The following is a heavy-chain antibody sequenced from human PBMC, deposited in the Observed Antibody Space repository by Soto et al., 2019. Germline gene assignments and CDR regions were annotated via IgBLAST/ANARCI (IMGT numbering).Heavy chain of an antibody. CDR3: AKARRENYYYYGMDV. D-gene: IGHD6-6*01. CDR1: GFTFSSYA. V-gene: IGHV3-23*01. J-gene: IGHJ6*02. CDR2: ISGSGGST. Sequence: EVQLLESGGGLVQPGGSLRLSCAASGFTFSSYAMSWVRQAPGKGLEWVSAISGSGGSTYYADSVKGRFTISSDNSKNPLYLQMNGLRAEDTAVYYCAKARRENYYYYGMDVWGRGTTVTVSS.